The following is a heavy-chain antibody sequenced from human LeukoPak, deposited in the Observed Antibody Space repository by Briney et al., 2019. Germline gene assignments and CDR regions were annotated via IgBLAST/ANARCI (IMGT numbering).Heavy chain of an antibody. CDR1: GYTFTDYG. D-gene: IGHD4-11*01. Sequence: ASVKVSCKASGYTFTDYGVSWVRQAPGQGLECLGWISGSNVNTNYEQKVQGRVTMTTDTSTSTAYMELRSLRSDDTAVYYCARAGATLTRLFDFWGQGTLVTVSS. CDR3: ARAGATLTRLFDF. V-gene: IGHV1-18*01. J-gene: IGHJ4*02. CDR2: ISGSNVNT.